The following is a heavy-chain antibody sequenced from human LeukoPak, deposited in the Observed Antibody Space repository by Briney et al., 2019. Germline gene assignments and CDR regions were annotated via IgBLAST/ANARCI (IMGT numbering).Heavy chain of an antibody. CDR1: GFTFSSYG. V-gene: IGHV3-30*02. D-gene: IGHD6-19*01. CDR3: AKGLGYYYYYYMDV. J-gene: IGHJ6*03. Sequence: GGSLRLSCAASGFTFSSYGMHWVRQAPGKGLEWVAFIRYDGSNKYYADSVKGRFTISRDNSKNTLYLQMNSLRAEDTAVYYCAKGLGYYYYYYMDVWGKGTTVTVSS. CDR2: IRYDGSNK.